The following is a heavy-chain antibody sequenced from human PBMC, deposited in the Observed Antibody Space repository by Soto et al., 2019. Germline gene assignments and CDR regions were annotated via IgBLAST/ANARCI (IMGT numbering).Heavy chain of an antibody. Sequence: GGSLRLSCAASGFTFSSYSMNWVRQAPGKGLEWFSSISSSSSYIYYADSVKGRFTISRDNAKNSLYLQMNSLRAEDTAVYYCARDAGYDDSTYFDYWGQGTLVTVSS. CDR3: ARDAGYDDSTYFDY. CDR1: GFTFSSYS. CDR2: ISSSSSYI. D-gene: IGHD3-22*01. J-gene: IGHJ4*02. V-gene: IGHV3-21*01.